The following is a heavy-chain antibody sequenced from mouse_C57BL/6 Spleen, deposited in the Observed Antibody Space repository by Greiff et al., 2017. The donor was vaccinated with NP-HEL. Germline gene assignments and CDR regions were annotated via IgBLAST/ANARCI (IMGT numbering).Heavy chain of an antibody. CDR1: GYTFTSYW. J-gene: IGHJ3*01. CDR2: IDPSDSET. V-gene: IGHV1-52*01. Sequence: QVQLQQPGAELVRPGSSVKLSCKASGYTFTSYWMHWVKQRPIQGLEWIGNIDPSDSETHYNQKFKDKATLTVDKSSSTAYMQLSSLTSEDSAVYYCAIGDCDGGWFAYWGQGTLVTVSA. D-gene: IGHD3-3*01. CDR3: AIGDCDGGWFAY.